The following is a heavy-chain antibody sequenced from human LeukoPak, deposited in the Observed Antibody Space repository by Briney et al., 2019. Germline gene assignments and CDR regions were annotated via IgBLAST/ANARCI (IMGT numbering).Heavy chain of an antibody. CDR3: ARGPLYYYYGMDV. CDR2: IYYSGST. Sequence: NPSETLSLTCTVSGGSISSSSYYWGWIRQPPGKGLEWIGSIYYSGSTYYNPSLKSRVTISVDTSKNQFSLKLSSVTAADTAVYYCARGPLYYYYGMDVWGQGTTVTVSS. CDR1: GGSISSSSYY. V-gene: IGHV4-39*07. J-gene: IGHJ6*02.